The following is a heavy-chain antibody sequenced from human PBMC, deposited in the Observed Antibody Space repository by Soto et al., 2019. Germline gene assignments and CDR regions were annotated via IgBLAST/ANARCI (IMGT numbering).Heavy chain of an antibody. Sequence: GGSLRLSCAASGFTFSSYGMHWVRQAPGKGLEWVAVISYDGSNKYYADPVKGRFTISRDNSKNTLYLQMNSLRAEDTAVYYCAKDRSSGYYGPSGYWGQGTLVTVSS. CDR1: GFTFSSYG. CDR3: AKDRSSGYYGPSGY. J-gene: IGHJ4*02. V-gene: IGHV3-30*18. D-gene: IGHD3-22*01. CDR2: ISYDGSNK.